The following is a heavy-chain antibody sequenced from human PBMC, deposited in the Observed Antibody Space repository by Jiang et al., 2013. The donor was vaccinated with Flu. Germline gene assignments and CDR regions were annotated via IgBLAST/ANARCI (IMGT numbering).Heavy chain of an antibody. CDR2: ISGSGGST. CDR1: GFTFSSYA. V-gene: IGHV3-23*01. J-gene: IGHJ3*02. CDR3: ETNSSGYWGAFDI. D-gene: IGHD3-22*01. Sequence: GLVQPGGSLRLSCAASGFTFSSYAMSWVRQAPGKGLEWVSAISGSGGSTYYADSVKGRFTISRDNSKNTLYLQMNSLRAEDTAVYYCETNSSGYWGAFDIWGQGTMVTVSS.